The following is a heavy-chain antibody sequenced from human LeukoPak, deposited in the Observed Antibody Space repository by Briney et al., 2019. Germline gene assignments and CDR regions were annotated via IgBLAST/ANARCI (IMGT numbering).Heavy chain of an antibody. Sequence: SETLSLTCTVSGDSISSSSYYWGWIRQPPGKGLEWIGSIYHSGSTYYNPSLKSRVTISVDTSKNQFSLKLSSVTAADTAVYYCARDGFTMVRGVLPFDYWGQGILVTVSS. D-gene: IGHD3-10*01. CDR3: ARDGFTMVRGVLPFDY. CDR2: IYHSGST. J-gene: IGHJ4*02. CDR1: GDSISSSSYY. V-gene: IGHV4-39*07.